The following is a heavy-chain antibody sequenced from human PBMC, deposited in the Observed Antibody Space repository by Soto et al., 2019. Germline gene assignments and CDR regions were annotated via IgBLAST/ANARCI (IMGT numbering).Heavy chain of an antibody. D-gene: IGHD5-18*01. J-gene: IGHJ1*01. V-gene: IGHV3-7*01. CDR1: GFTFSHHW. CDR3: VRVHGYYTFAY. CDR2: INQDGSQR. Sequence: EVELVESGGTLVQPGGSLRLSCAASGFTFSHHWMGWVRQAPGKGLQWVADINQDGSQRYYLDSVKDRFTISRDKDQNSLYLQMNSLGAEDTAVYFCVRVHGYYTFAYWGQGSLVAVSS.